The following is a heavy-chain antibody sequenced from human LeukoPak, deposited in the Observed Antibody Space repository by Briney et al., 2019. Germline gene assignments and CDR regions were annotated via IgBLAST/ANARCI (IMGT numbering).Heavy chain of an antibody. Sequence: SETLSLTCAVYGGSFSGYYWSWIRQPPGKGLECIGRIYKSESISYNPSLKSRVTMSVDTSKNQFSLKVNSVTAADTAVYYCARDCDWYGCQDWGQGTLVTVSS. J-gene: IGHJ1*01. CDR1: GGSFSGYY. CDR2: IYKSESI. D-gene: IGHD3-9*01. CDR3: ARDCDWYGCQD. V-gene: IGHV4-59*10.